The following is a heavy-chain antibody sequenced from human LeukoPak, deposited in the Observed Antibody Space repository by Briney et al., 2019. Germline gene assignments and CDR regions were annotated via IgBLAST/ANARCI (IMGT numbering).Heavy chain of an antibody. CDR2: IYNSGST. D-gene: IGHD3-16*02. CDR1: GGSISNYY. CDR3: ASGNYDYVWGSYRPFDY. V-gene: IGHV4-59*01. Sequence: SETLSLTCTVSGGSISNYYWSWIRQPPGKGLEWIGYIYNSGSTNYNPSLKSRVTISVDTSKNQFSLKLSSVTVADTAVYYCASGNYDYVWGSYRPFDYWGQGTLVTVSS. J-gene: IGHJ4*02.